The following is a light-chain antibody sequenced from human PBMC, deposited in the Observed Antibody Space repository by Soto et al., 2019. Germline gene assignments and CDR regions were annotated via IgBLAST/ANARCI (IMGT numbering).Light chain of an antibody. V-gene: IGLV1-40*01. Sequence: VLTQTPSVSGAPGQRVTISCTGRSSNIGAGYDVHWYQHLPGTAPKLLIYGTTNRPSGVPDRFSGSKSGISASLAITGLQAEDEADYYCHSYDSSLSASVFGAGTKVTVL. CDR1: SSNIGAGYD. CDR3: HSYDSSLSASV. J-gene: IGLJ1*01. CDR2: GTT.